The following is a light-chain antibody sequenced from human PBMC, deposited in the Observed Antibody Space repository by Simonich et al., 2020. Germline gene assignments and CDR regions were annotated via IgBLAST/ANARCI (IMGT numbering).Light chain of an antibody. Sequence: NFMLTQPHSVSESPGKTVTISCTRSSGSIASNYVQWYQQRPGSAPTTVIYEDNQRPSGVPDRFSGSIDSSSNSASLTISGLKTADEADYYCHSYDSSNWVFGGGTKLTVL. CDR1: SGSIASNY. J-gene: IGLJ3*02. CDR2: EDN. CDR3: HSYDSSNWV. V-gene: IGLV6-57*03.